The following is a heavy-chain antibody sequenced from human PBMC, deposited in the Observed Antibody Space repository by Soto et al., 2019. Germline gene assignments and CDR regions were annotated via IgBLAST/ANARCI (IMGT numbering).Heavy chain of an antibody. CDR1: GFTFSDYA. CDR3: TRAVLRFLEWLPYGMDV. Sequence: GGSLRLSCAASGFTFSDYAMHWVRQAPGKGLEWVAVISYDGSNPYYADSVKGRFTISRDNSKNTLYLQMNSLRPEDTAVFYCTRAVLRFLEWLPYGMDVWGQGTTVTVSS. CDR2: ISYDGSNP. D-gene: IGHD3-3*01. J-gene: IGHJ6*02. V-gene: IGHV3-30-3*01.